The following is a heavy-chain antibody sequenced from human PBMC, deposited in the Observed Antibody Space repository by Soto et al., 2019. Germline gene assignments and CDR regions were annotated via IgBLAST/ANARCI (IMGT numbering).Heavy chain of an antibody. J-gene: IGHJ6*02. CDR1: GGPFSGYY. CDR3: ARGGQGSSWYGRGYGMDV. Sequence: SETLSLTCAVYGGPFSGYYWSWIRQPPGKWLEWIGEINHSGSTNYNPSLKSRVTISVDTSKNQFSLKLSSVTAADTAVYYCARGGQGSSWYGRGYGMDVWGQGXTVTAP. V-gene: IGHV4-34*01. D-gene: IGHD6-13*01. CDR2: INHSGST.